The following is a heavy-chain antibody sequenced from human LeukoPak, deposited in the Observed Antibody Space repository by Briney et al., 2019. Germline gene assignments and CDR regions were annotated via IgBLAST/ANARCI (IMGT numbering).Heavy chain of an antibody. D-gene: IGHD2-2*01. Sequence: PGGSLRLSCAASGFIFSRYALHWVRQAPGKGLEWLTVIAADGKDIKYADSVKGRFTISRDNSKSALYLQMNSLRVEDTAVYYCAKDQQAVSAAYYFDSWGRGTLVTASS. CDR3: AKDQQAVSAAYYFDS. J-gene: IGHJ4*02. CDR1: GFIFSRYA. V-gene: IGHV3-30*18. CDR2: IAADGKDI.